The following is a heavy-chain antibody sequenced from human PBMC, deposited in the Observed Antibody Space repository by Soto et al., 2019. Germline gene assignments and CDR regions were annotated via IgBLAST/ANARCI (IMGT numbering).Heavy chain of an antibody. CDR2: VKRDGTVT. CDR1: GFTFSAFW. Sequence: EVQLVESGGGLVQPGESLRLSCAASGFTFSAFWMTWLRQAPGKGLEWVANVKRDGTVTHYGDSVEGRCTLSRDNAQNSLFLQLNSLRPEDTAMYYCARDLSPPGVFFYAAFDVWGQGTFVTVSS. V-gene: IGHV3-7*04. J-gene: IGHJ3*01. D-gene: IGHD2-8*01. CDR3: ARDLSPPGVFFYAAFDV.